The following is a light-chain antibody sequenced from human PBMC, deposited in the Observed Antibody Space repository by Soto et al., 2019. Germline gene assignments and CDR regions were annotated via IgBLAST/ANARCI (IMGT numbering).Light chain of an antibody. CDR3: QQSYTTPRT. CDR1: QSVLYSSNNKNY. CDR2: WAS. Sequence: DIVMTQSPDSLAVSLGERATINCKSSQSVLYSSNNKNYLAWYQQKPGQPPKLLIYWASTRESGVPDRFSGSGSGTDFTLTISSLQAEDVAVYYCQQSYTTPRTFGGGTKLAIE. J-gene: IGKJ4*01. V-gene: IGKV4-1*01.